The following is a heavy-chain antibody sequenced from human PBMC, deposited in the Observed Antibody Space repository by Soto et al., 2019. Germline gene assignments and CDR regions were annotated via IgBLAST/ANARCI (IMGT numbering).Heavy chain of an antibody. CDR1: GFTFSTYA. CDR3: AKDPGYTYGHGLDV. CDR2: ISGNGDKT. V-gene: IGHV3-23*01. D-gene: IGHD5-18*01. J-gene: IGHJ6*02. Sequence: EVQLLESGGDLVQPGGSLRLSYAPSGFTFSTYAMNWVRQAPGKGLEWVSGISGNGDKTYYADSVKGRFTISRDNSKKILYLQMNTLRAEDTAVYYCAKDPGYTYGHGLDVWGQGTTVTVSS.